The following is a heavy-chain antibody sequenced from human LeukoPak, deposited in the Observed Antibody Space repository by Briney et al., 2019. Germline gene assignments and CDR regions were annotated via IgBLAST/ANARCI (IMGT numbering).Heavy chain of an antibody. Sequence: GGSLRLSCAASGFSFSSYNMHWARQAPGKGLEWLAFMGNGGVTEFYPDSVRGRFTVSRDTSKNTLYLQMVSLRPEDTAVYYCARDHMWAFDHWGQGTLVTVSS. CDR1: GFSFSSYN. CDR3: ARDHMWAFDH. V-gene: IGHV3-30*02. D-gene: IGHD1-26*01. J-gene: IGHJ4*02. CDR2: MGNGGVTE.